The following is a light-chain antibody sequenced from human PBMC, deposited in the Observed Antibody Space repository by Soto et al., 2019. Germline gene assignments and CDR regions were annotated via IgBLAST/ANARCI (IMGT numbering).Light chain of an antibody. J-gene: IGLJ2*01. CDR2: RNN. CDR1: SSNIGSNH. Sequence: QSVLTQPPSASGTPGQRVTISCSGSSSNIGSNHVYWYQQVPGTAPKLLIYRNNQRPSGVPDRFSGSKSGTSASLAISGLRSRDEADYYCAAWDDSLGGRVFGGGTKLTVL. CDR3: AAWDDSLGGRV. V-gene: IGLV1-47*01.